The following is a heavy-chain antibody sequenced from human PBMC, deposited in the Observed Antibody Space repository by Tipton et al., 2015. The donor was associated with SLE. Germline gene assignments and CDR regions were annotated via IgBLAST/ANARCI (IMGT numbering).Heavy chain of an antibody. CDR1: GGSISSSSYY. CDR2: IYHSGST. V-gene: IGHV4-39*07. D-gene: IGHD6-13*01. Sequence: TLSLTCTVSGGSISSSSYYWGWIRQPPGKGLEWIGSIYHSGSTYYNPSLKSRVTISVDTSKNQFSLKLSSVTAADTAVYYCARGTGVSHAFDIWGQGTMVTVSS. CDR3: ARGTGVSHAFDI. J-gene: IGHJ3*02.